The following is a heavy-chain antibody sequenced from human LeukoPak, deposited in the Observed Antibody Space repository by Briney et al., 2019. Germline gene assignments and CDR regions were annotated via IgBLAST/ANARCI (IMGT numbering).Heavy chain of an antibody. CDR3: ARGVVGATTGAYSFDY. CDR1: GGTFSSYA. J-gene: IGHJ4*02. V-gene: IGHV1-69*13. CDR2: IIPIFGTA. D-gene: IGHD1-26*01. Sequence: SVKVSCKASGGTFSSYAISWARQAPGQGLEWMGGIIPIFGTANYAQKFQGGVTIIADESTSTAYMELSSLRSEDTAVYYCARGVVGATTGAYSFDYWGRGTLVTVSS.